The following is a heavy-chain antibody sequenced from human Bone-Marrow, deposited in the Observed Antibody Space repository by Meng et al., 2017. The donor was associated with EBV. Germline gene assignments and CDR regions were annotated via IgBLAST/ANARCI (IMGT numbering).Heavy chain of an antibody. Sequence: QLRLQRPCPGLVKPSATLSLTCTAFADSISRGGYYWGWIRQPPGKGLEWIGSIYYSGSSYYNPSLKSRVTISIDTSKNQFSLKLTSVTAADTAVYYCARHGGGYYYGSGSYYNSWGQGTLVTVSS. V-gene: IGHV4-39*01. J-gene: IGHJ4*02. CDR3: ARHGGGYYYGSGSYYNS. CDR1: ADSISRGGYY. CDR2: IYYSGSS. D-gene: IGHD3-10*01.